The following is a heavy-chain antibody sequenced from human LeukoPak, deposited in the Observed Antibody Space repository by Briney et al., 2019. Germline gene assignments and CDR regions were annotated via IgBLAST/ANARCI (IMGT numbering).Heavy chain of an antibody. CDR1: GFTFSSYS. Sequence: GGSLRLSCAASGFTFSSYSMNWVRQAPGKGLEWVSYISSSSSTIYYADSVKGRFTISRDNAKNSLYLQMNRLRAEDTAVYYCARDFGWGLAARRIDYWGQGTLVTVSS. CDR2: ISSSSSTI. J-gene: IGHJ4*02. CDR3: ARDFGWGLAARRIDY. D-gene: IGHD6-6*01. V-gene: IGHV3-48*01.